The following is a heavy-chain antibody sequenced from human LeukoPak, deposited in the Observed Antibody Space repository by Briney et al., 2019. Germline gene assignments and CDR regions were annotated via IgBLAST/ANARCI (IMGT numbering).Heavy chain of an antibody. Sequence: GGSLRLSCAASGFTFSSHGMHWVRQAPGKGLEWVAVISYDGSNKYYADSVKGRFTISRDNSKNTLYLQMNSLRAEGTAVYYCARVRYFDWLSHPEGDGGLDYWGQGTLVTVSS. CDR1: GFTFSSHG. CDR3: ARVRYFDWLSHPEGDGGLDY. CDR2: ISYDGSNK. V-gene: IGHV3-30*19. J-gene: IGHJ4*02. D-gene: IGHD3-9*01.